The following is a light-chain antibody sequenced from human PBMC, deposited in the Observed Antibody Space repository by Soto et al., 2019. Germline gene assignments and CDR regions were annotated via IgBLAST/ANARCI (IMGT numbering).Light chain of an antibody. Sequence: QSALTQPRSVSGSPGQSVTISCTGTSSDVGAYNYVSWYQQHPDKAPKLIIYDVSKRPSGVPDRFSGSKSGNTATLTISGLQAEDEADYHCCSYAGSYTYVLFGGGTKLTVL. CDR1: SSDVGAYNY. V-gene: IGLV2-11*01. J-gene: IGLJ2*01. CDR2: DVS. CDR3: CSYAGSYTYVL.